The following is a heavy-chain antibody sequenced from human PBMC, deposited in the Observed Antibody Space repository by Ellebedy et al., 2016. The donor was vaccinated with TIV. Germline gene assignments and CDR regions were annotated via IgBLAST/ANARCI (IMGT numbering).Heavy chain of an antibody. V-gene: IGHV3-30*18. CDR1: GFTFRDFG. J-gene: IGHJ4*02. D-gene: IGHD2-21*02. CDR3: AKKRGAHDYYKYHFEY. CDR2: ISYDGGSK. Sequence: PGGSLRLSCAASGFTFRDFGMHWVRQTPDKGLEWVAVISYDGGSKYYRDSVKGRFTVSKDNSNNTLYLRMTSLRVDDTAVYYCAKKRGAHDYYKYHFEYWGQGALVTVSS.